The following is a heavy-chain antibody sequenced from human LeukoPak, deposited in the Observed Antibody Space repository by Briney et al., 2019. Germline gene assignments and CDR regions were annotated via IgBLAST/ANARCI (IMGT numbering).Heavy chain of an antibody. CDR3: ATDSGGTPRYGFNYYYYMDV. D-gene: IGHD1-7*01. CDR2: FDPEDGEA. CDR1: GYTLTELS. V-gene: IGHV1-24*01. Sequence: ASVKVSCKVSGYTLTELSMHWVRQAPGKGLEWMGGFDPEDGEAIYAQKFQGRVTMTEDTSTDTAYMELSSLRSEDTAVYYCATDSGGTPRYGFNYYYYMDVWGKGTTVTVSS. J-gene: IGHJ6*03.